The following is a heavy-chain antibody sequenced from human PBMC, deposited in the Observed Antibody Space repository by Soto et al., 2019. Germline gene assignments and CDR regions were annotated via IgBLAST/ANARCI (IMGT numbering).Heavy chain of an antibody. CDR1: GYTFTSYG. V-gene: IGHV1-18*01. D-gene: IGHD3-22*01. Sequence: QVQLVQSGAEVKKPGASVKVSCKASGYTFTSYGISWVRQAPGQGLEWMGWISAYNGNTNYAQKLQGRVTMTTDTPTSTAYMELRSLRSDDTAVYYCAKDLRPTYYYDSSGYYYPDYWGQGTLVTVSS. CDR3: AKDLRPTYYYDSSGYYYPDY. J-gene: IGHJ4*02. CDR2: ISAYNGNT.